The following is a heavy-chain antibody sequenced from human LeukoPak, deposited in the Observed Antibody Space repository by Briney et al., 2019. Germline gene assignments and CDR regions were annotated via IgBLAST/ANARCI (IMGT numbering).Heavy chain of an antibody. CDR3: ARHELWFGEYYFDY. CDR1: GGSFSGYY. J-gene: IGHJ4*02. CDR2: INHSGST. D-gene: IGHD3-10*01. V-gene: IGHV4-34*01. Sequence: PSETLSLTCAVYGGSFSGYYWSWIRQPPGKGLEWIGEINHSGSTNYNPSLKSRVTISVDTSKNQFSLKLISVTAADTAVYYCARHELWFGEYYFDYWGQGTLVTVSS.